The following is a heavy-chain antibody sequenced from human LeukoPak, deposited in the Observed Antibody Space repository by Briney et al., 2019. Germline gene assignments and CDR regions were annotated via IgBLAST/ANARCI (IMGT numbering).Heavy chain of an antibody. CDR3: AKDISSTWYLGAFDI. J-gene: IGHJ3*02. V-gene: IGHV3-11*01. CDR2: ISSSGSTI. D-gene: IGHD6-13*01. Sequence: PGGSLRLSCAASGFTFSDYYMNWIRQAPGKGPEWVSYISSSGSTIYYADSVKGRFTISRDNAKNSLYLQMNSLRGEDTAVYYCAKDISSTWYLGAFDIWGQGTMVTVSS. CDR1: GFTFSDYY.